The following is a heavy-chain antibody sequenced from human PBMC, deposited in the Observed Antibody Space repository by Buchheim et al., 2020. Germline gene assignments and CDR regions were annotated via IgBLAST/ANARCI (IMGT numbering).Heavy chain of an antibody. V-gene: IGHV3-23*01. J-gene: IGHJ4*02. Sequence: EVQLLESGGGLVQPGGSLRLSRAASGFTFSSYAMSWVRPAPGKGLEWVSAISGSGGSTYNADSVKGRFTLYRDNPKNKLYLQMNSLRAEDTAVYYCAKREGDNWNFSNLDYWGQGTL. D-gene: IGHD1-7*01. CDR2: ISGSGGST. CDR1: GFTFSSYA. CDR3: AKREGDNWNFSNLDY.